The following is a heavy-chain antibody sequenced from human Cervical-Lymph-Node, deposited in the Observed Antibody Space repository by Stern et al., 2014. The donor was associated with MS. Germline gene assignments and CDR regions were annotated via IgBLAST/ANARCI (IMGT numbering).Heavy chain of an antibody. Sequence: VQLVESGGGVVQPGTSLRLSCTGSRFTFRSYGIHWVRQAPGKGLEWVSVTSYDGCNRQYADSVKGRFTISRDNSKNTVYLHLNSLRPEDTGVYHCAKDRRGGYNYLYGMDVWGQGTTVTVS. CDR2: TSYDGCNR. CDR1: RFTFRSYG. V-gene: IGHV3-30*18. CDR3: AKDRRGGYNYLYGMDV. D-gene: IGHD5-18*01. J-gene: IGHJ6*02.